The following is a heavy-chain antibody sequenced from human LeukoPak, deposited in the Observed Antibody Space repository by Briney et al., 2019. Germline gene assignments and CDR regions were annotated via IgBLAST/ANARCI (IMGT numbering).Heavy chain of an antibody. Sequence: GGSLRLSCAASGFTFSSYAMGWVRQAPGKGLEWVSAISGSGGSTYYADSGKGRFTISRDNSKNTLYLQMNSLRAEDTAVYYCAKDSDYYDSRWGQGTLVTVSS. CDR1: GFTFSSYA. CDR3: AKDSDYYDSR. V-gene: IGHV3-23*01. J-gene: IGHJ4*02. D-gene: IGHD3-22*01. CDR2: ISGSGGST.